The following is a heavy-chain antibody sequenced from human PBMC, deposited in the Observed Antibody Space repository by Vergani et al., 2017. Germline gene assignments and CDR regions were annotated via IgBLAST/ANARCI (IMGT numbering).Heavy chain of an antibody. CDR2: INHSGST. CDR1: GGSFSGYY. V-gene: IGHV4-34*01. J-gene: IGHJ4*02. Sequence: QVQLQQWGAGLLKPSETLSLTCAVYGGSFSGYYWSWIRQPPGKGLEWIGEINHSGSTNYNPSLKSRVTISVDTSKNQFSLKLSSVIAADTAVYYCARGSGSSSWFDYWGQGTLVTVSS. CDR3: ARGSGSSSWFDY. D-gene: IGHD6-6*01.